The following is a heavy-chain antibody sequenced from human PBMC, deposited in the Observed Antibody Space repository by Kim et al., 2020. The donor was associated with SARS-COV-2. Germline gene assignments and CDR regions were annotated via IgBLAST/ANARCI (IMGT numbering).Heavy chain of an antibody. J-gene: IGHJ4*02. D-gene: IGHD6-19*01. CDR2: INAGNGNT. CDR3: ARGVPGYSSGWYYFDY. Sequence: ASVKVSCKASGYTFTSYAMHWVRQAPGQRLEWMGWINAGNGNTKYSQKFQGRVTITRDTSASTAYMELSSLRSEDTAVYYCARGVPGYSSGWYYFDYWGQGTLVTVSS. V-gene: IGHV1-3*01. CDR1: GYTFTSYA.